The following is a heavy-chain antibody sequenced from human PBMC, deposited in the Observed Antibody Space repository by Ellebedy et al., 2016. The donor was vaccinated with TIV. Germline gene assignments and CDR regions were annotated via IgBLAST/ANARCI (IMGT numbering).Heavy chain of an antibody. CDR3: ATERRNYYNGMDV. Sequence: GESLKISCAVSGFPLSSSVMHWVRQAPGKGLEWVAIIWYDGSNEHYTDSVKGRFTISRDNSKNTLYLQMNSLRAEDTGVYYCATERRNYYNGMDVWGQGTTVTVSS. V-gene: IGHV3-33*08. CDR2: IWYDGSNE. D-gene: IGHD2/OR15-2a*01. J-gene: IGHJ6*02. CDR1: GFPLSSSV.